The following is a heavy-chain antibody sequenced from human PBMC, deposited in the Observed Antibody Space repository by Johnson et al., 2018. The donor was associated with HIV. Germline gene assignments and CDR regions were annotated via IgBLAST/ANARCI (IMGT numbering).Heavy chain of an antibody. J-gene: IGHJ3*02. CDR2: LSYDGNNK. CDR1: GFTFSSYA. CDR3: TRLPSGYSRDAFDI. D-gene: IGHD5-18*01. Sequence: QVQLVESGGGLVQPGRSLRLSCAVSGFTFSSYAMHWVRQAPGEGLEWVAVLSYDGNNKYYADSLKGRFTISRDNSKNTLYLQMNSLRAEDTAVYYCTRLPSGYSRDAFDIWGQGTMVTVSS. V-gene: IGHV3-30*04.